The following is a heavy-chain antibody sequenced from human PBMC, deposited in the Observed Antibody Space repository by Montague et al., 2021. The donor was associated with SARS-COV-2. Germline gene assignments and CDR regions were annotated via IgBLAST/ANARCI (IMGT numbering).Heavy chain of an antibody. D-gene: IGHD3-3*01. CDR1: DYSISSGYY. Sequence: SETLSLTCTVSDYSISSGYYWGWIRQPPGKGLEWIGSIYHSGSTYYNPSLKSRVTISVDTSKNQFSLKLSSGTAADTAVYYWARDVRYYDFWSGRAQTSPDYWGQGTLVTVSS. J-gene: IGHJ4*02. CDR2: IYHSGST. CDR3: ARDVRYYDFWSGRAQTSPDY. V-gene: IGHV4-38-2*02.